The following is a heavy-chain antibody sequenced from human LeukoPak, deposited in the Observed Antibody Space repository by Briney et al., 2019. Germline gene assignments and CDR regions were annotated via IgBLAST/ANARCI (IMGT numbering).Heavy chain of an antibody. J-gene: IGHJ4*02. CDR1: GGSFSGYY. Sequence: LSLTYAVYGGSFSGYYWSWLRQPPGKGLEWFSYISSSSSTVYYADSVKGRFTISRDNAKNSLYLQMNSLRAEDTAVYYCIVLAVTGTFGFDYWGQGTLVTVSS. D-gene: IGHD6-19*01. V-gene: IGHV3-11*04. CDR2: ISSSSSTV. CDR3: IVLAVTGTFGFDY.